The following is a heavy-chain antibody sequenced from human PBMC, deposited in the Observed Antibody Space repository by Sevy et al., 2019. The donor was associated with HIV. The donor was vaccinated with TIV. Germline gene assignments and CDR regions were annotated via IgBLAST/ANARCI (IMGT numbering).Heavy chain of an antibody. V-gene: IGHV3-23*01. CDR2: ISGKGRNT. CDR1: GFTFSAYP. Sequence: GGSLRLSCAASGFTFSAYPMNWVRQAPGKGLEWVSAISGKGRNTHYTDSVEGRFTISRDNSNNTLYLQMNSLRAEDTAVYYCAKTIDSGGGVVPAANYFYYGLDVWGQGTTVTVSS. J-gene: IGHJ6*02. D-gene: IGHD2-2*01. CDR3: AKTIDSGGGVVPAANYFYYGLDV.